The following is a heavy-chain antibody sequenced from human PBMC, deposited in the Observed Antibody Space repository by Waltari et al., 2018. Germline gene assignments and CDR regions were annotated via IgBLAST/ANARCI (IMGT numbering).Heavy chain of an antibody. CDR2: IVLGSGNT. J-gene: IGHJ3*02. CDR3: AAAPSSGWQKGAFDI. Sequence: QMQLVQSGPEVKKPGTSVKVSCKASGLTFSSSTLQWVRQARGERLEWIGWIVLGSGNTNYEQKFQERVTITWDMSTTTAYMELSSLRSEDTAVYYCAAAPSSGWQKGAFDIWGQGTMVTVSS. D-gene: IGHD6-19*01. V-gene: IGHV1-58*01. CDR1: GLTFSSST.